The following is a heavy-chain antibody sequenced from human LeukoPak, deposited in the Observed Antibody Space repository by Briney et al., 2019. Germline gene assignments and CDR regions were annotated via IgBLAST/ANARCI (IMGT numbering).Heavy chain of an antibody. CDR1: GFTFSSYA. CDR2: ISYDGSNK. Sequence: GGSLRLSCAASGFTFSSYAMHWVRQAPGKGLEWVAVISYDGSNKYYADPVKGRFTISRDNSKNTLYLQMNSLRAEDTAVYYCARDLYSGSYSDYWGQGTLVTVSS. CDR3: ARDLYSGSYSDY. V-gene: IGHV3-30*01. D-gene: IGHD1-26*01. J-gene: IGHJ4*02.